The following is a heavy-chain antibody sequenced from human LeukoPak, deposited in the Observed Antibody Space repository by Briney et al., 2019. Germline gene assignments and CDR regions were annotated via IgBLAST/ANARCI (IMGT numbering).Heavy chain of an antibody. D-gene: IGHD6-19*01. CDR1: GFTFSSYS. CDR2: ISSSSSTI. Sequence: GGSLRLSCAASGFTFSSYSMNWVRQAPGKGLEWVSYISSSSSTIYYADSVKGRFTISRDNAKNSLYLQMNSLGAEDTAVYYCARVFGAVADPFDIWGQGTMVTVSS. J-gene: IGHJ3*02. V-gene: IGHV3-48*04. CDR3: ARVFGAVADPFDI.